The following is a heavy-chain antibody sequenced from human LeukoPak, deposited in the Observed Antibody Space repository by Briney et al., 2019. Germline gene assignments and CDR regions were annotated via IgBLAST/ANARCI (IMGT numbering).Heavy chain of an antibody. CDR2: IHRDGSST. D-gene: IGHD3-10*01. Sequence: WGSLRLSCAASGFTFSSYWMHGVRQGPGKGLVWVSRIHRDGSSTSYADSVKGRFTISRDNAKNTLYLQMNSLRAEDTAVYYCVRSLTYYYGSGNFDYWGQGTLVTVSS. J-gene: IGHJ4*02. V-gene: IGHV3-74*01. CDR1: GFTFSSYW. CDR3: VRSLTYYYGSGNFDY.